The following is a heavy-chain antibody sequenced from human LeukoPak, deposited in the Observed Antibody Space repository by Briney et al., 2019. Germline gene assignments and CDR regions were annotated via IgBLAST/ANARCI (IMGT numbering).Heavy chain of an antibody. CDR2: IYYSGST. Sequence: SETLSLTCTVSGGSISSGDYYWSWIRQHPGTGLEWIGYIYYSGSTYYNPSLKSRVTISVDTSKNQFSLKLSSVTAADTAVYYCARGDRGVIINWGQGTLVTVSS. J-gene: IGHJ4*02. D-gene: IGHD3-10*01. CDR1: GGSISSGDYY. V-gene: IGHV4-31*03. CDR3: ARGDRGVIIN.